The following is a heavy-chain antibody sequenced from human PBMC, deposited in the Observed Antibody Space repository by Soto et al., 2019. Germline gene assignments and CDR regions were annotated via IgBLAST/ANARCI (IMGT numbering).Heavy chain of an antibody. V-gene: IGHV1-69*01. Sequence: QVQLVQSGAEVKKSGSSVKVSCKASGGTFSSYVISWVRQAPGQGLEWMGGIIPIFGTGNYAQKFQGRVTITADESTSTAYMEVNSLRSEDTALYYCAINTGTVVAYYFDYWGQGTLVTVSS. CDR1: GGTFSSYV. D-gene: IGHD2-8*02. CDR2: IIPIFGTG. J-gene: IGHJ4*02. CDR3: AINTGTVVAYYFDY.